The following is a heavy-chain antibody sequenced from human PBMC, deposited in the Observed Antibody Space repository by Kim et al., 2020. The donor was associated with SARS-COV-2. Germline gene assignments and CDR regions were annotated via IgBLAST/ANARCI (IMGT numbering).Heavy chain of an antibody. CDR2: ISYDGSNK. Sequence: GGSLRLSCAASGFTFSSYGMHWVRQAPGKGLEWVAVISYDGSNKYYADSVKGRFTISRDNSKKTLYLQMNSLRAEDTAVYYCAKDRGLWFGKGFDYWGQGTLVTVSS. CDR3: AKDRGLWFGKGFDY. D-gene: IGHD3-10*01. V-gene: IGHV3-30*18. J-gene: IGHJ4*02. CDR1: GFTFSSYG.